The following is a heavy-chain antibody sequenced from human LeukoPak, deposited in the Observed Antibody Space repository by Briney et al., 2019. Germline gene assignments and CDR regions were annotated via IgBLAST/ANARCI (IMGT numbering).Heavy chain of an antibody. CDR2: IWYDGSNE. D-gene: IGHD1-26*01. V-gene: IGHV3-33*06. Sequence: GGSLRLSCAASGFTFISYAMHWVRQAPGKGLEWVAVIWYDGSNEYYADSVKGRFTISRDNSKNTLYLQMSSLRAEDTAVYYCAKHLSGSYPSSFDYWGQGTLVTVSS. CDR1: GFTFISYA. J-gene: IGHJ4*02. CDR3: AKHLSGSYPSSFDY.